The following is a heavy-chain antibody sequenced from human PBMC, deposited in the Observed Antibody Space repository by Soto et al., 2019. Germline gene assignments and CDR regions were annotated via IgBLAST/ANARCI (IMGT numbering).Heavy chain of an antibody. J-gene: IGHJ4*02. Sequence: KTSETLSLTCAVYGGSFSGYYWSWIRQPPGKGLEWIGEINHSGSTNYNPSLKSRVTISVDTSKNQFSLKLSSVTAADTAVYYCALLYGDYVGSVDYWGQGTLVTVSS. CDR2: INHSGST. CDR1: GGSFSGYY. V-gene: IGHV4-34*01. D-gene: IGHD4-17*01. CDR3: ALLYGDYVGSVDY.